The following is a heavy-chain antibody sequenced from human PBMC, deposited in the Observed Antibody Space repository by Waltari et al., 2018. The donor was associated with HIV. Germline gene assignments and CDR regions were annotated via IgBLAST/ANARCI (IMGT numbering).Heavy chain of an antibody. D-gene: IGHD3-22*01. CDR2: ISSRGDST. Sequence: HLVDSGGGLVQPGGSLRLSCAASGFTYRTYAMNWVRQAPGKGLEWGSGISSRGDSTYHADSVKGRFAISRDNSKNTLYLQRNGLRAEDTAVYYCAKGDHYDSSGYSTDAFDIWGQGTMVTVSS. V-gene: IGHV3-23*04. J-gene: IGHJ3*02. CDR3: AKGDHYDSSGYSTDAFDI. CDR1: GFTYRTYA.